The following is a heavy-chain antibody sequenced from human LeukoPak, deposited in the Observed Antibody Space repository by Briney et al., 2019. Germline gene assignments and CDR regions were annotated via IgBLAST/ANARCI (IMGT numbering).Heavy chain of an antibody. J-gene: IGHJ3*02. Sequence: PSETLSLTCTVFGGSISSYYWSWIRQPPGKGLEWIGYIYYSGSTNYNPSLKSRVTISVDTSKNQFSLKLSSVTAADTAVYYCARSSSLSGWYGLDAFDIWGQGTMVTVSS. CDR2: IYYSGST. CDR1: GGSISSYY. D-gene: IGHD6-19*01. V-gene: IGHV4-59*01. CDR3: ARSSSLSGWYGLDAFDI.